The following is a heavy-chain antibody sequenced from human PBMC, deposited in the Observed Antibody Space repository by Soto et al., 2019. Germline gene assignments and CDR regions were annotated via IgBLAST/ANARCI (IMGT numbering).Heavy chain of an antibody. Sequence: SETLSLTCIVSGVSVSSSNWWSWVRQPPGKGLEWIGEIYHSGSTTYNPSLKSRATISVDKSENQFSLRLKSVTAADTAVYYCASVGPDYDNSGYYIAWGPGTMVTVSS. V-gene: IGHV4-4*02. J-gene: IGHJ5*02. CDR2: IYHSGST. CDR1: GVSVSSSNW. D-gene: IGHD3-22*01. CDR3: ASVGPDYDNSGYYIA.